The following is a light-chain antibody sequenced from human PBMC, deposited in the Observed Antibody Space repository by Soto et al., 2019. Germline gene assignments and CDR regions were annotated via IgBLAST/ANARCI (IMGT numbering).Light chain of an antibody. CDR3: SSYTSSSTRV. CDR2: EVS. V-gene: IGLV2-14*03. CDR1: SSDVGAYDH. J-gene: IGLJ1*01. Sequence: QSVLTQPASVSGSPGQSITLSCTGTSSDVGAYDHVSWYQQHPDKAPKLMIYEVSNRPSGVSNRFSGSKSVNTATLTISGLQAEDEADYYCSSYTSSSTRVFGTGTKVPVL.